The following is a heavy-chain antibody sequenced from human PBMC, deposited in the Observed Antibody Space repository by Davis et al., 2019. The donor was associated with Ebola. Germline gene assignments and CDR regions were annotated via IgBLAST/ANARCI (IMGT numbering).Heavy chain of an antibody. D-gene: IGHD3-16*01. CDR3: ARGGAYGYAFDH. CDR2: ISGSGGST. CDR1: VITFSSYA. V-gene: IGHV3-23*01. J-gene: IGHJ4*02. Sequence: PGGSLRLSCADSVITFSSYAMTWVRQAPGKGLEWVSAISGSGGSTYYADSVKGRFTVSRDNSKNTLSLQMNSLRAEDTAVYYCARGGAYGYAFDHWGQGTLVTVSS.